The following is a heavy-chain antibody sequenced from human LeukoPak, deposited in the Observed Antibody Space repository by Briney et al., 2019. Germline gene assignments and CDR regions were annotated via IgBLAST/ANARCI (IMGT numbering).Heavy chain of an antibody. Sequence: SETLSLTCTVSGYSISSGYYWGWIRQPPGKGLEWIGSIYHSGSTYYNPSLKSRVTISVDTSKNQFSLKLSSVTAADTAVYYCARLQSLGTSRDYWGQGTLVTVSS. V-gene: IGHV4-38-2*02. J-gene: IGHJ4*02. CDR3: ARLQSLGTSRDY. CDR2: IYHSGST. D-gene: IGHD1-14*01. CDR1: GYSISSGYY.